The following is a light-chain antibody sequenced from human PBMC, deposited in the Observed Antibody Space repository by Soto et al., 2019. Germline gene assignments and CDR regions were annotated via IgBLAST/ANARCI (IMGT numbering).Light chain of an antibody. Sequence: IVLTQSPGTLSLSPGERATLSCRASQSVDSTYLTWYQQKPGQAPRLLIYGASGRATGIPDRFSGSGSGTDFTLTISRLEPEDFAVYYCQQYGSSPPLSFGGGTKVDIK. J-gene: IGKJ4*01. CDR3: QQYGSSPPLS. CDR1: QSVDSTY. V-gene: IGKV3-20*01. CDR2: GAS.